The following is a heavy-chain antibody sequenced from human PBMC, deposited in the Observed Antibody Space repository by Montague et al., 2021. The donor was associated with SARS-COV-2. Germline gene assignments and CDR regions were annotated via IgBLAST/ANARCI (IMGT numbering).Heavy chain of an antibody. CDR3: ARGGVGATWAFDI. J-gene: IGHJ3*02. Sequence: SLRLSCAASGFTVNSNYTSWVRQAPGKGLEWVALIYSGGDTTYAVSVRDRFTISRDNSKNTLYLQMNSLRVEDTAVFYCARGGVGATWAFDIWGQGTMVTVSS. D-gene: IGHD1-26*01. CDR2: IYSGGDT. V-gene: IGHV3-53*01. CDR1: GFTVNSNY.